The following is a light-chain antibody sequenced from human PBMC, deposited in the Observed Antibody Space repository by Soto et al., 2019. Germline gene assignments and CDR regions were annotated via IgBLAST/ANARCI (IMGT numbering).Light chain of an antibody. Sequence: QSVLTRPASVSGSAGQTITRSGTGTSSDVGAYNYVSWYQQHPGKAPKLMIYEVSNRPSGVSDRFSGSKSGNTASLTISGLQAADEADYYCSSKRTTASLVFGTGTRSPS. CDR2: EVS. J-gene: IGLJ1*01. V-gene: IGLV2-14*01. CDR3: SSKRTTASLV. CDR1: SSDVGAYNY.